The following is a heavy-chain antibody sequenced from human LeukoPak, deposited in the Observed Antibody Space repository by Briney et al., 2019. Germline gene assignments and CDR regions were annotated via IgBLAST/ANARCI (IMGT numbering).Heavy chain of an antibody. J-gene: IGHJ4*02. V-gene: IGHV4-38-2*01. CDR3: ARAGWIITSGIDY. D-gene: IGHD1-20*01. Sequence: SETLSLTCGVSGYSISRGYYWAWIRQPPGKGLEWIGTIYHIGSTYYNPSLESRVTISVDTSKNEFSLNLNSVTAADTAVYYCARAGWIITSGIDYRGQGALVTVSS. CDR2: IYHIGST. CDR1: GYSISRGYY.